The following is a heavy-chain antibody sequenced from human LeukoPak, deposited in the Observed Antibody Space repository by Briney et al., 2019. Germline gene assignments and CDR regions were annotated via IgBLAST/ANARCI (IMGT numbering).Heavy chain of an antibody. CDR3: ARDSSWRPFDY. Sequence: ASVKVSCKASGYTFTGYYIHWVRQAPGQGLEWMGWINPNTGGTNYAQKFQGRVTMTRDTSIATAYMELSRLRSDDTAVYYCARDSSWRPFDYWGQGPLVTVSS. D-gene: IGHD5-12*01. CDR1: GYTFTGYY. J-gene: IGHJ4*02. CDR2: INPNTGGT. V-gene: IGHV1-2*02.